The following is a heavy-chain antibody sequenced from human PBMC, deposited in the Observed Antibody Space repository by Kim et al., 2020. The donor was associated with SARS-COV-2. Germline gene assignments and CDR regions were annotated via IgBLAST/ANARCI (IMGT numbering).Heavy chain of an antibody. D-gene: IGHD3-3*01. CDR3: ARLIEPYYDFWSGYRTYYYGMDV. CDR1: GYSFTSYW. V-gene: IGHV5-51*01. Sequence: GESLKISCKGSGYSFTSYWIGWVRQMPGKGLEWMGIIYPGDSDTRYSPSFQGQVTISADKSISTAYLQWSSLKASDTAMYYCARLIEPYYDFWSGYRTYYYGMDVWGQGTTVTVSS. CDR2: IYPGDSDT. J-gene: IGHJ6*02.